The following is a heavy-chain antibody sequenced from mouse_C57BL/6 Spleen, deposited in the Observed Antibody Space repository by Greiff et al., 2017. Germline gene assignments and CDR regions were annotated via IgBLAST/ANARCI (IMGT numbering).Heavy chain of an antibody. CDR3: TTGGNHAMDY. D-gene: IGHD2-1*01. CDR2: IDPEDGDT. J-gene: IGHJ4*01. Sequence: VQLKESGAELVRPGASVKLSCTASGFNIKDYYMHWVKQRPEQGLEWIGRIDPEDGDTEYAPKFQGKATMTADTASNEAYLQRSSLTSEDTAVYYCTTGGNHAMDYWGQGTSVTVSS. CDR1: GFNIKDYY. V-gene: IGHV14-1*01.